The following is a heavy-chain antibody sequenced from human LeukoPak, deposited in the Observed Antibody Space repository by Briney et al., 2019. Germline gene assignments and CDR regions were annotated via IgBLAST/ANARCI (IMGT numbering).Heavy chain of an antibody. CDR3: ARLQAYDLEF. CDR2: IYSSGDT. Sequence: GGSLRLSCAASGFTFSSYEMNWVRQAPGKGLEWVSLIYSSGDTHYRDSVKGRFTISRDNFKNTLYLQMNSLRVEDTAVYYCARLQAYDLEFWGLGTLVTVSS. J-gene: IGHJ4*02. V-gene: IGHV3-53*01. CDR1: GFTFSSYE. D-gene: IGHD3-3*01.